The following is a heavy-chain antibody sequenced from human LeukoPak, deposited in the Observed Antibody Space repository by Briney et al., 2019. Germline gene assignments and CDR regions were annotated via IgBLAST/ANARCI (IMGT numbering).Heavy chain of an antibody. CDR1: GGSISSSSYY. J-gene: IGHJ3*02. Sequence: SETLSLTCTVSGGSISSSSYYWGWIRQPPGKGLDWIESIYYSGSTYYNPSLKSRVTISVDKSKNQFSLKLSSVTAADTAVYYCARGSAFAAYCSGGSCHDAFDIWGQGTMVTVSS. CDR2: IYYSGST. CDR3: ARGSAFAAYCSGGSCHDAFDI. D-gene: IGHD2-15*01. V-gene: IGHV4-39*07.